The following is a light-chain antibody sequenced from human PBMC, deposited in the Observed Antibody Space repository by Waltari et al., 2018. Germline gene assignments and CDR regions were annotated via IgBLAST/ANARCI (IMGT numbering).Light chain of an antibody. V-gene: IGKV4-1*01. CDR1: QSVLYSSNNKNY. CDR3: QQYYSTPLT. CDR2: WAS. Sequence: DIVMTQSPDSLAVSLGERATINCKSSQSVLYSSNNKNYLAWYQQKPGQPPKLAIYWASTRESWVPNRFSGSGSGTDFTLTISSLQAEDVAVYYCQQYYSTPLTFGGGTKVEIK. J-gene: IGKJ4*01.